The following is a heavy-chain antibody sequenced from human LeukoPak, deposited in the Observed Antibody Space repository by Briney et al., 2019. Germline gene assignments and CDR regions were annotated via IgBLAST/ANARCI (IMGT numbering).Heavy chain of an antibody. J-gene: IGHJ4*02. CDR3: ATFGGVIVRD. CDR1: GGSISNYY. CDR2: IYYGGST. Sequence: SETLSLTCTVSGGSISNYYWYWIRQPPGKGLEWIGYIYYGGSTNYNPSLKSRVTISVDTSKNQFSLKLSSVTAADTAVYYCATFGGVIVRDWGQGTLVTVSS. D-gene: IGHD3-16*02. V-gene: IGHV4-59*01.